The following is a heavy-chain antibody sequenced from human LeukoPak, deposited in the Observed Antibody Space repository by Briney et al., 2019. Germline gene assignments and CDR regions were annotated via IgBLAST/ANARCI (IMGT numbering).Heavy chain of an antibody. CDR1: GFTFDDYA. J-gene: IGHJ4*02. D-gene: IGHD6-13*01. Sequence: GGSLRLSCAASGFTFDDYAMGWVHQAPGKGLEWVSAINGGGGRTYYADSEKGRFTISRDNSKNTLYLQMNSLRAEDTAVYYCAKGGIAAPFDYWGQGTLVTVSS. V-gene: IGHV3-23*01. CDR2: INGGGGRT. CDR3: AKGGIAAPFDY.